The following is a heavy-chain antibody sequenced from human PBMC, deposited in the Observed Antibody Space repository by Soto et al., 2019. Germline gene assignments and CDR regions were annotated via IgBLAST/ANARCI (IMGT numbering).Heavy chain of an antibody. J-gene: IGHJ4*02. V-gene: IGHV3-23*01. Sequence: GSLRLSFAASGFTSSSYAMSWARQAPGKGLEWVSVISGSGDSTYYADSVKGRFTISRDNARNTLYLQMNSLRAEDTAVYYCARAFWAVAGTRYLDYWGQGTLVTVSS. CDR3: ARAFWAVAGTRYLDY. CDR2: ISGSGDST. CDR1: GFTSSSYA. D-gene: IGHD6-19*01.